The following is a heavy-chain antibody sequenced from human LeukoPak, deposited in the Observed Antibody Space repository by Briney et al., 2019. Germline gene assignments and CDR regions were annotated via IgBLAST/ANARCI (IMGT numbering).Heavy chain of an antibody. CDR1: GGSFSGYY. CDR2: INHSGST. CDR3: ATGSPAYCGGDCLNAQAPHDY. D-gene: IGHD2-21*02. J-gene: IGHJ4*02. Sequence: RPSETLSLTCAVYGGSFSGYYWSWIRQPPGKGLEWIGEINHSGSTNYNPSLKSRVTISVDTSKNQFSLKLSSVTAADTAVYYCATGSPAYCGGDCLNAQAPHDYWGQGTLVTVSS. V-gene: IGHV4-34*01.